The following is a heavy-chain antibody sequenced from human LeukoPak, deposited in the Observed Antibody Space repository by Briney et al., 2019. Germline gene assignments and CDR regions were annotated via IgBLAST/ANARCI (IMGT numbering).Heavy chain of an antibody. CDR3: AKYLESGASRYFDP. Sequence: GGALRLSCEATGFTFRGEAMSWVRQAPGKGLNWVSTVGGGGGDTYYADSVKGRFTISRDNSKNTLDLHMSSLRADDTAVYYCAKYLESGASRYFDPWGQGTLVTVSS. J-gene: IGHJ5*02. CDR2: VGGGGGDT. CDR1: GFTFRGEA. V-gene: IGHV3-23*01. D-gene: IGHD1-14*01.